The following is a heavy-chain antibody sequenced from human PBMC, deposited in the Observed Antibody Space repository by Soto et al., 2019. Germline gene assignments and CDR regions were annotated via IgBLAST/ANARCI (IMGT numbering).Heavy chain of an antibody. V-gene: IGHV1-69*01. Sequence: SVKVSCEASGGTFSSYAISWVRQAPVQGLEWMGGIIPIFGTAKYAQKFQGRVTITADESTSTAYMELSSLRSEDTAVYYCARDLKQQLVLGAFDIWGQGTMVTVSS. CDR2: IIPIFGTA. CDR3: ARDLKQQLVLGAFDI. D-gene: IGHD6-13*01. CDR1: GGTFSSYA. J-gene: IGHJ3*02.